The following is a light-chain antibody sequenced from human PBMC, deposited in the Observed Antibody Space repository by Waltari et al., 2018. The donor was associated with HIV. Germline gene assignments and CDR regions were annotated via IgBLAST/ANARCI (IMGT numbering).Light chain of an antibody. CDR3: QAWDSSTSVV. CDR2: QDT. J-gene: IGLJ2*01. V-gene: IGLV3-1*01. Sequence: SYELTQPPSVSVSPGQTASITCSADKLGDKYTCWYRQRPGQSPVLVIYQDTKRPSGIPERFSGSNSGDTATLTISGAQAMDEGDYYCQAWDSSTSVVFGGGTTLTVL. CDR1: KLGDKY.